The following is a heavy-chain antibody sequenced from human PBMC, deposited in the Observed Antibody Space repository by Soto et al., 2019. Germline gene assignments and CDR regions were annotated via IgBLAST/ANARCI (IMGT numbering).Heavy chain of an antibody. CDR2: LYGNSGGI. D-gene: IGHD4-17*01. J-gene: IGHJ4*02. CDR3: AKDAVPGDGVWLMDH. Sequence: EVKLLESGGGLVQPGGSLRLSCAGSGFTFASYAMTWVRQAPGKGLESVAGLYGNSGGIQYSDSVKGRFTISRDNSKNIVYLQMNSLRVEDTAVYFCAKDAVPGDGVWLMDHWGQGTLVTVSS. V-gene: IGHV3-23*01. CDR1: GFTFASYA.